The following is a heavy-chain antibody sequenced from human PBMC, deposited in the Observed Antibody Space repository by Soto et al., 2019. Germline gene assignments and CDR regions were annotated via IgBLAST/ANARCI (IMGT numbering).Heavy chain of an antibody. Sequence: PGESLKISCKGSGYSFTSYWISWVRQMPGKGLEWMGRIDPSDSYTNYSPSFQGHVTISADKSISTAYLQWSSLKASDTAMYYCARHKNNYYYGSGSSDDFDYWGQGTLVTVSS. J-gene: IGHJ4*02. CDR2: IDPSDSYT. CDR1: GYSFTSYW. CDR3: ARHKNNYYYGSGSSDDFDY. D-gene: IGHD3-10*01. V-gene: IGHV5-10-1*01.